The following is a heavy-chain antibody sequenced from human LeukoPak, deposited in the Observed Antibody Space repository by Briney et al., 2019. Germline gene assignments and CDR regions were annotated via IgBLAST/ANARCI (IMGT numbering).Heavy chain of an antibody. CDR1: GGTFISYT. J-gene: IGHJ5*02. CDR2: IIPMFGTT. D-gene: IGHD1-14*01. Sequence: GASVKVSCKASGGTFISYTISWVRQAPGQGLEWMGGIIPMFGTTNYAQKFQGRVTVTADESTSTAYMELRSLRSDDTAVYYCARITGPPPHRWFDPWGQGTLVTVSS. CDR3: ARITGPPPHRWFDP. V-gene: IGHV1-69*13.